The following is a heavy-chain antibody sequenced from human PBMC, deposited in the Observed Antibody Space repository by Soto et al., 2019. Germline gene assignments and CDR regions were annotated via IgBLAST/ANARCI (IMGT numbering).Heavy chain of an antibody. J-gene: IGHJ6*02. D-gene: IGHD3-3*01. V-gene: IGHV4-59*01. Sequence: SETLSLTCTVSGGTISNYYWSWIRQPQGKGLEWIGYIYYSGSTNYNPSLKSRVTISVDTSKNQFSLKLSSVTAADTAVYYCARDLYYDFWSGSYGTGPYYGVDVWGQGTTVTVSS. CDR3: ARDLYYDFWSGSYGTGPYYGVDV. CDR2: IYYSGST. CDR1: GGTISNYY.